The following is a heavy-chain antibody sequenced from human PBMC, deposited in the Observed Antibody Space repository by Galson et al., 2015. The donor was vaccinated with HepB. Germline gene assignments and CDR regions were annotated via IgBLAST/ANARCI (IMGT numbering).Heavy chain of an antibody. CDR3: VRVADSDYGDHSHFDS. V-gene: IGHV3-11*06. CDR2: IGSSTIYT. J-gene: IGHJ4*02. D-gene: IGHD4-17*01. CDR1: GFTFSDYY. Sequence: SLRLSCAASGFTFSDYYMSWIRQAPGKGLEWLSYIGSSTIYTNYADSVKGRFTISRDNVKNSMYLQMNRLRAEDTAVYYCVRVADSDYGDHSHFDSWGQGTLVTVSS.